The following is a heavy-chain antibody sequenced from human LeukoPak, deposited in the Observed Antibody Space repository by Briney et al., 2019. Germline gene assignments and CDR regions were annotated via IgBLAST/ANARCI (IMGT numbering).Heavy chain of an antibody. Sequence: PSETLSLTCAVYGGSFSGYYWSWIRQPPGKGLEWIGEINHSGSTNYNPSLKSRVTISVDTSKNQFSLKLSSVTAEDTAVYYCARGLYSSSSTLIWFDPWGQGTLVTVSS. CDR2: INHSGST. CDR3: ARGLYSSSSTLIWFDP. D-gene: IGHD6-6*01. CDR1: GGSFSGYY. J-gene: IGHJ5*02. V-gene: IGHV4-34*01.